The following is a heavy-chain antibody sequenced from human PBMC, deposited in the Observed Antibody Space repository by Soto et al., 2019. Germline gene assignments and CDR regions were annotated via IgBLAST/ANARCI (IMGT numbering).Heavy chain of an antibody. V-gene: IGHV4-31*03. CDR1: GGSISSGGYY. D-gene: IGHD3-22*01. CDR2: IYYSGST. Sequence: SETLSLTCTVSGGSISSGGYYWSWISQHPGKGLEWIGYIYYSGSTYYNPSLKSRVTTSVDTSKKHFSLKLSSVTAADTAVYYCARTSMTAYYYYGMDVWGQGTTVTVSS. CDR3: ARTSMTAYYYYGMDV. J-gene: IGHJ6*02.